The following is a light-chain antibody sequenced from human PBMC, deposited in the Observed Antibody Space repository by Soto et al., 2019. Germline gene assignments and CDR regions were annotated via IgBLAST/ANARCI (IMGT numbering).Light chain of an antibody. J-gene: IGKJ1*01. V-gene: IGKV1-39*01. CDR3: QHCYVTPWT. Sequence: DIQVTQSPSSLSASVGDRVTITCRASQFIDDFLNWFQQRPGKAPKLLIYAASSLQSGVPSRFSGSASGTDFTLTITNLQPEDFATYYCQHCYVTPWTFGQGTKVEIK. CDR1: QFIDDF. CDR2: AAS.